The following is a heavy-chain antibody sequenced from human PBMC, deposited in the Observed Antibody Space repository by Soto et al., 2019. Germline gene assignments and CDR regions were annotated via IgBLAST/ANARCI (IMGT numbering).Heavy chain of an antibody. Sequence: SETLSLTCTVSGGSISSYYWSWIRQPPGKGLEWIGCIYYSGSTNYNPALKSRVTISVDTSKEQFSLKLSSVTAADTAVYYWARVYTGGRVGFDPWAQGTRVTVSS. CDR3: ARVYTGGRVGFDP. CDR1: GGSISSYY. D-gene: IGHD6-25*01. J-gene: IGHJ5*02. CDR2: IYYSGST. V-gene: IGHV4-59*01.